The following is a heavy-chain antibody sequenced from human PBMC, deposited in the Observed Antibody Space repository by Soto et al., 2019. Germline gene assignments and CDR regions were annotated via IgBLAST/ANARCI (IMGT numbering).Heavy chain of an antibody. Sequence: KAAGYTLTIDLVGRGIKAPGQRLEWMGWISADNGNTNYAQKLQGRVTMTTDTSTSTAYMELRSLRSDDTAVYYCAREGVRSTSRRDAFDIWGQGTMVTVSS. CDR3: AREGVRSTSRRDAFDI. V-gene: IGHV1-18*01. D-gene: IGHD2-2*01. J-gene: IGHJ3*02. CDR1: GYTLTIDL. CDR2: ISADNGNT.